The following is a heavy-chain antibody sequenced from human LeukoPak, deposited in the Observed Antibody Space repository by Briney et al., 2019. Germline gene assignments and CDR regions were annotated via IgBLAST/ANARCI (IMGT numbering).Heavy chain of an antibody. D-gene: IGHD2-2*01. J-gene: IGHJ4*02. V-gene: IGHV1-18*01. CDR3: ARARGYCSSTSCYPFDY. Sequence: ASVKVSCNASGYTFTSYGISWVRQAPGQGVEWMGWISAYNGNTNYAQKLQGRVTMTTDTSTSTAYMELRSLRSDDTAVYYCARARGYCSSTSCYPFDYWGQGTLVTVSS. CDR2: ISAYNGNT. CDR1: GYTFTSYG.